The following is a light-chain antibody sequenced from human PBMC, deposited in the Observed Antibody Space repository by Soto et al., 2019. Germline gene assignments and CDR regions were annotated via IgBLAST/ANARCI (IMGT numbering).Light chain of an antibody. CDR1: QSISSY. Sequence: DIQITHAPSSLSASVGDRVTITFRASQSISSYLNWYQQKPGKAPNLLIYKASSLENGVPSRFSGSGSGTEFTLTISSLQPDDFATYYCQQYKSYWTFGQGTKVDIK. J-gene: IGKJ1*01. CDR2: KAS. V-gene: IGKV1-5*03. CDR3: QQYKSYWT.